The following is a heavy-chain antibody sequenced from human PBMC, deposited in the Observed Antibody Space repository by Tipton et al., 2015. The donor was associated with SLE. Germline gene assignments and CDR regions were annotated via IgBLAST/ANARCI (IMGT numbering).Heavy chain of an antibody. CDR3: ARDQYSSGRWDY. Sequence: GSLRLSCAASGFTFSTYSMNRVRQAPGKGLEWVSSITSTSSYTYYTDSVKGRFTISRDNAENSLFLQMNSLRAEDTAVYYCARDQYSSGRWDYWGQGALVTVSS. D-gene: IGHD6-19*01. J-gene: IGHJ4*02. V-gene: IGHV3-21*01. CDR2: ITSTSSYT. CDR1: GFTFSTYS.